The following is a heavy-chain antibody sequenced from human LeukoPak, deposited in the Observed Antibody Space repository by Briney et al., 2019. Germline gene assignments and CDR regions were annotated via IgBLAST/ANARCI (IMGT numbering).Heavy chain of an antibody. Sequence: PGGSLRLSCAASGFTFSSYWMSWVRQAPGKGLEWVANIKQDGSEKYYVDSVKGRFTISRDNAKNSLYLQMNSLRADDTAVYYCARVSNYYGSGNYQKQFDYWGQGTLVTVSS. J-gene: IGHJ4*02. CDR1: GFTFSSYW. CDR3: ARVSNYYGSGNYQKQFDY. V-gene: IGHV3-7*01. CDR2: IKQDGSEK. D-gene: IGHD3-10*01.